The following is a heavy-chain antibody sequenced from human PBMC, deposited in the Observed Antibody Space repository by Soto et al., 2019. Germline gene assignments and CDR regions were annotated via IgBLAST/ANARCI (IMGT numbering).Heavy chain of an antibody. Sequence: SVKVSCKASGGTFSSYAISWVRQAPGQGLEWIGGIIPNFGTANYAQKFHGRVTITADESTSTAYMVLSSLRSEDTAVYYCANSMRVLESSTQEGFDYWGQGALVTVPS. CDR2: IIPNFGTA. D-gene: IGHD3-3*01. CDR1: GGTFSSYA. J-gene: IGHJ4*02. V-gene: IGHV1-69*13. CDR3: ANSMRVLESSTQEGFDY.